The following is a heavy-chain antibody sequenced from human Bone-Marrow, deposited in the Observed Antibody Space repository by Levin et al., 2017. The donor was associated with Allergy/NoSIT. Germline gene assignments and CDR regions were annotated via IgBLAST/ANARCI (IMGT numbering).Heavy chain of an antibody. J-gene: IGHJ4*02. V-gene: IGHV3-23*01. CDR3: AGYDTSGYHSPFDS. CDR2: ISGSGSNT. Sequence: PGESLKISCAASGLIFSNYAMNWVRQAPGKGLEWVSQISGSGSNTHYADFVRGRFTFSRDNSNKPVYLQMNSLRADDTAVYYCAGYDTSGYHSPFDSGGQGTLVTVSS. D-gene: IGHD3-22*01. CDR1: GLIFSNYA.